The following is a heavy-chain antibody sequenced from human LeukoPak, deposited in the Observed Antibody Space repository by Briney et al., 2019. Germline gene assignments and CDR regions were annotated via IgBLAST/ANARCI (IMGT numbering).Heavy chain of an antibody. D-gene: IGHD5-12*01. CDR2: ISYDGSNK. CDR1: GLTFSSYA. V-gene: IGHV3-30*04. CDR3: AKDVAY. J-gene: IGHJ4*02. Sequence: GGSLRLSCAASGLTFSSYAMHWVRQAPGKGLEWVAVISYDGSNKYYADSVKGRFTISRDNSKNTLYLQMNSLRAEDTAVYYCAKDVAYWGQGTLVTVSS.